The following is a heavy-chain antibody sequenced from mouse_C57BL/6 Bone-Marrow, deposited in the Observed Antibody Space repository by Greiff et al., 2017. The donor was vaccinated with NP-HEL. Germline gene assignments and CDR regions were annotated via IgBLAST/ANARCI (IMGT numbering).Heavy chain of an antibody. J-gene: IGHJ4*01. V-gene: IGHV5-12*01. CDR3: ARRGVRGYAMDY. CDR1: GFTFSDYY. CDR2: ISNGGGST. Sequence: EVKVVESGGGLVQPGGSLKLSCAASGFTFSDYYMYWVRQTPEKRLEWVAYISNGGGSTYYPDTVKGRFTISRDNAKNTLYLQMSRLKSEDTAMYYCARRGVRGYAMDYWGQGTSVTVSS. D-gene: IGHD2-1*01.